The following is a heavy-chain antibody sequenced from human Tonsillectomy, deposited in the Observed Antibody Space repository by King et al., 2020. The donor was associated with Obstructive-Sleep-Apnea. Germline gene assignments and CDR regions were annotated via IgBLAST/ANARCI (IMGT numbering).Heavy chain of an antibody. CDR1: GGSISSYY. CDR2: IYYSGST. V-gene: IGHV4-59*01. J-gene: IGHJ4*02. Sequence: VQLQESGPGLVKPSETLSLTCTVSGGSISSYYWSWIRQPPGKGLEWIGYIYYSGSTNYNPSLESRITISADTSQNQFYLKLSSVTAADTAVYYCARVSGRLRLTYYFDYWGQGTLVTVSS. D-gene: IGHD5-12*01. CDR3: ARVSGRLRLTYYFDY.